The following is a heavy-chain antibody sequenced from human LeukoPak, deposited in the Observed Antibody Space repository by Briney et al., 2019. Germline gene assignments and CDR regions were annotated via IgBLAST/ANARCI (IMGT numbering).Heavy chain of an antibody. D-gene: IGHD3-10*02. V-gene: IGHV3-74*01. J-gene: IGHJ6*04. Sequence: GGSLRLSCAASGFTFSSYWMHWVRQAPGKGLVWVSRINSDGSTTNYADSVKGRFTISRDNAKNSLYLQMNSLRAEDTAVYYCAELGITIIGGVWGKGTTVTISS. CDR2: INSDGSTT. CDR1: GFTFSSYW. CDR3: AELGITIIGGV.